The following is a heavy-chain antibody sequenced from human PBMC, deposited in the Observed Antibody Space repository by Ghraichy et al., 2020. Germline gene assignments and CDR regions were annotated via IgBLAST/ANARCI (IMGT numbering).Heavy chain of an antibody. CDR1: GGTFSSYA. V-gene: IGHV1-69*13. J-gene: IGHJ4*02. CDR3: ASSSPAPYYDFWSGPFDY. D-gene: IGHD3-3*01. CDR2: IIPIFGTA. Sequence: SVKVSCKASGGTFSSYAISWVRQAPGQGLEWMGGIIPIFGTANYAQKFQGRVTITADESTSTAYMELSSLRSEDTAVYYCASSSPAPYYDFWSGPFDYWGQGTLVTVSS.